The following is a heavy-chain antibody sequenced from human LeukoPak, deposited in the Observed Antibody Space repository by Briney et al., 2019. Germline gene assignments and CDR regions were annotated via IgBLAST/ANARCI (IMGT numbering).Heavy chain of an antibody. V-gene: IGHV4-59*01. D-gene: IGHD2-15*01. CDR2: IYYSGST. CDR1: GGSISSYY. J-gene: IGHJ4*02. Sequence: SETLSLTCTVSGGSISSYYWSWIRQPPGKGLEWIGYIYYSGSTNYNPSLKSRVTISVDTSKNQFSLKLSSVTAADTAVHYCARTHRGDQLLRDWGQGTLVTVSS. CDR3: ARTHRGDQLLRD.